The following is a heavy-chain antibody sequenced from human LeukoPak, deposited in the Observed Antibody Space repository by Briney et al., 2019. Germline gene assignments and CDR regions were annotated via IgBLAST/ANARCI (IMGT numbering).Heavy chain of an antibody. V-gene: IGHV3-7*04. CDR2: IKQDGSEK. J-gene: IGHJ5*02. Sequence: LSGGSLRLSCAASGFTFDDYAMHWVRQAPGKGLEWVANIKQDGSEKYYVDSVKGRFTISRDNAKNSLYLQMNSLRAEDTAVYYCARVLNWFDPWGQGTLVTVSS. CDR1: GFTFDDYA. CDR3: ARVLNWFDP.